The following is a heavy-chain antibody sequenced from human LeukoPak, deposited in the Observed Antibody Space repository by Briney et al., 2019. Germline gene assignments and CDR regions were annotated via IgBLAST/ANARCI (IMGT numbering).Heavy chain of an antibody. J-gene: IGHJ4*02. D-gene: IGHD3-22*01. CDR3: AKVSSSGYYYPFVDY. Sequence: GGSLRLSCAASGFTFSSYAMSWVRQAPGKGLEWVSAISGSGGSTYYADSVKGRFTISRDNSKNTLYLQVNSLRAEDTAVYYCAKVSSSGYYYPFVDYWGQGTLVTVSS. V-gene: IGHV3-23*01. CDR1: GFTFSSYA. CDR2: ISGSGGST.